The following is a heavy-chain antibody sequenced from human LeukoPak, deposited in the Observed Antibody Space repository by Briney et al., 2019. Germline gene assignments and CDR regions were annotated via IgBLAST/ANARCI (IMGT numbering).Heavy chain of an antibody. Sequence: PSQTLSLTCTVSGGSISSGGYYWSWIRQPPGKGLEWIGYIYHSGSTYYNPSLKSRVTISVDRSKNQFSLKLSSVTAADTAVYYCARGGFRSFDYWGQGTLVTVSS. J-gene: IGHJ4*02. D-gene: IGHD3-10*01. CDR2: IYHSGST. CDR3: ARGGFRSFDY. V-gene: IGHV4-30-2*01. CDR1: GGSISSGGYY.